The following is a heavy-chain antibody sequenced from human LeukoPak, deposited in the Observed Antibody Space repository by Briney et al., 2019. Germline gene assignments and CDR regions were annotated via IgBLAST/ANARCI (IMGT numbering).Heavy chain of an antibody. CDR2: IYTTGTT. Sequence: SETLSLTCTVSGGSISSSSYYWGWIRQPAGKGLEWIGRIYTTGTTNYNPSLKSRVAMSVDTSKNQFSLKLTSMTAADTAIFYCARENDDYTFTWGQGILVTVSS. CDR1: GGSISSSSYY. D-gene: IGHD4-17*01. CDR3: ARENDDYTFT. V-gene: IGHV4-61*02. J-gene: IGHJ4*02.